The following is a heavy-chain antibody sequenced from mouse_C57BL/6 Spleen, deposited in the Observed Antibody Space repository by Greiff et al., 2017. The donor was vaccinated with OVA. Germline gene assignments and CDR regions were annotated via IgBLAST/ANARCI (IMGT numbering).Heavy chain of an antibody. CDR2: IYPGDGDT. CDR3: TRGGSSGYDY. CDR1: GYAFSSSG. Sequence: QVQLQQSGPELVKPGVSVKISCKASGYAFSSSGMNWVKQRPGKGLEWIGRIYPGDGDTNYNGKIKGKATLTADKSSSTAYMQLSSLTSEDSAVYFCTRGGSSGYDYWGQGTTLTVSS. D-gene: IGHD3-2*02. J-gene: IGHJ2*01. V-gene: IGHV1-82*01.